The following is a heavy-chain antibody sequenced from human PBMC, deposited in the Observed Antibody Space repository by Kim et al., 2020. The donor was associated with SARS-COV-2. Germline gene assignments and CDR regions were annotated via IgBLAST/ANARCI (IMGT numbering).Heavy chain of an antibody. D-gene: IGHD3-9*01. CDR1: GFTFSSYS. V-gene: IGHV3-21*01. J-gene: IGHJ6*02. CDR2: ISSSSSYI. CDR3: ARDRRTYFDWSDYYYYGMVV. Sequence: GGSLRLSCAASGFTFSSYSMNWVRQAPGKGLEWVSSISSSSSYIYYADSVKGQFTISRDNAENSLYLQMNSLRAEDTAVYYCARDRRTYFDWSDYYYYGMVVWGQGTTVTVSS.